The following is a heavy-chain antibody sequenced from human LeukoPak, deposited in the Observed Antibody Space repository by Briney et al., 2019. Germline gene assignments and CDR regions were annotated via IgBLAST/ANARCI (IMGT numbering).Heavy chain of an antibody. CDR1: GGSFSGYY. J-gene: IGHJ4*02. CDR3: ARHSEYYGDYPHFDY. Sequence: SETLSLTSAVYGGSFSGYYWSWIRQPPGKGLEWIGEINHSGSTNYNPSLKSRVAISVDTSKNQFSLKLSSVTAADTAVYYCARHSEYYGDYPHFDYWGQGTLVTVSS. CDR2: INHSGST. D-gene: IGHD4-17*01. V-gene: IGHV4-34*01.